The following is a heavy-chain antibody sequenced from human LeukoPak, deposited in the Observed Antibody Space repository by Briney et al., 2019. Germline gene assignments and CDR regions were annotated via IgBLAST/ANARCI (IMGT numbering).Heavy chain of an antibody. CDR2: IKADGTDK. CDR3: ARRDTPSKWYYYIDV. V-gene: IGHV3-7*01. J-gene: IGHJ6*03. D-gene: IGHD2-15*01. Sequence: GGSLRLSCIASGFTLSSYWMAWVRQVPGKGLELLANIKADGTDKYYVESVKGRFTISRENAKSSLYLQMSSLGVEDTAVYYCARRDTPSKWYYYIDVWGKGTTVRVSS. CDR1: GFTLSSYW.